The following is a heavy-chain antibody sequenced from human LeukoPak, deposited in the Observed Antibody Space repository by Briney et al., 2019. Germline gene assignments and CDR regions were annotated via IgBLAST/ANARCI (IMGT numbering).Heavy chain of an antibody. CDR1: GGTFSSYA. V-gene: IGHV1-69*05. J-gene: IGHJ6*02. CDR3: ARAGGPVMYGMDV. D-gene: IGHD2-21*01. CDR2: IIPIFGTA. Sequence: GASVKVSCKASGGTFSSYAISWVRQAPGQGLEWMSGIIPIFGTANYAQKFQGRVTITTDESTSTAYMELSSLRSEDTAVYYCARAGGPVMYGMDVWGQGTTVTVSS.